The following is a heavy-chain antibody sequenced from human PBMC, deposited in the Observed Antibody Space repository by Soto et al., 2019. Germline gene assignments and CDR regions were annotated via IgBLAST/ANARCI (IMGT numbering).Heavy chain of an antibody. J-gene: IGHJ4*02. V-gene: IGHV2-5*02. CDR2: IYWDGDK. Sequence: QITLKESGPTLVKPTQTLTLTCTFSGFSLSTSGVGVGWIRQPPGKALEWLSLIYWDGDKLYSPSLRSRLAITKDTSKNQVVLTMTNMDPVDTATYYCAHRMVIPYSFDYWGQGTLVTVSS. D-gene: IGHD3-22*01. CDR1: GFSLSTSGVG. CDR3: AHRMVIPYSFDY.